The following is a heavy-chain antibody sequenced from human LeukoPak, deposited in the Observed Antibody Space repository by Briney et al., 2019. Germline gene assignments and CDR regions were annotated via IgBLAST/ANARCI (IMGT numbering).Heavy chain of an antibody. CDR1: GGSISSSSYY. CDR3: ARGGGYSYGSLDY. V-gene: IGHV4-39*07. CDR2: IYYSGST. D-gene: IGHD5-18*01. Sequence: SETLSLTCTVSGGSISSSSYYWGWIRQPPGKGLEWIGSIYYSGSTYYNPSLKSRVTISVDTSKNQFSLKLSSATAADTAVFYCARGGGYSYGSLDYWGQGTLVTVSS. J-gene: IGHJ4*02.